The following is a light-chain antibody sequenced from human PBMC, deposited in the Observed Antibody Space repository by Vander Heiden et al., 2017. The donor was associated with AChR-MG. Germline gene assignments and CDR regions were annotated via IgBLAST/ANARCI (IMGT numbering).Light chain of an antibody. J-gene: IGKJ3*01. V-gene: IGKV2-28*01. CDR2: LGS. CDR1: QSLLHTNGYNY. Sequence: DIVITQSPLSLPVTPGEPASISCRSSQSLLHTNGYNYLDWYLQKPGQSPQLLIYLGSNRASGVPDRFSGSGEGKDFTLKISRGEAEDVGVYYCMQSRQTPPITFGHRTKVDIK. CDR3: MQSRQTPPIT.